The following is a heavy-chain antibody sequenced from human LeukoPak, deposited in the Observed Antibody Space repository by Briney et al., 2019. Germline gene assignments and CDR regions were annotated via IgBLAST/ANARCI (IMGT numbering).Heavy chain of an antibody. J-gene: IGHJ4*02. CDR2: ISAYNGHT. CDR1: GYNVFSYG. Sequence: ASVKVSCTASGYNVFSYGFSWVRQAPGQGLEWMGWISAYNGHTNYAQNFQGRVTMTTDTSTRTAYMELRSLRSDDTAVYYCARGYVVVPLDFWGQGTLATVSS. V-gene: IGHV1-18*01. D-gene: IGHD3-9*01. CDR3: ARGYVVVPLDF.